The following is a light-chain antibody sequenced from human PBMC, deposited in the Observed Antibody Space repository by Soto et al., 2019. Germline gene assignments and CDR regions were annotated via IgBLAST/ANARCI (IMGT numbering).Light chain of an antibody. CDR1: QDIDNY. CDR3: QQYDSLVT. Sequence: DIQITQSPSSLSASVGDRVTITFQASQDIDNYVNWYQQKPGKAPKLLIHAASNLETGVPSRFSGSGSGTAFSFTISSLQPEDLATYYCQQYDSLVTFGQGTRLEIK. CDR2: AAS. V-gene: IGKV1-33*01. J-gene: IGKJ5*01.